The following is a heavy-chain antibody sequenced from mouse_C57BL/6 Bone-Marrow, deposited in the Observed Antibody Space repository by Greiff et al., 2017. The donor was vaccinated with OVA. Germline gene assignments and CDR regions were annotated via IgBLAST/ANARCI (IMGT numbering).Heavy chain of an antibody. CDR3: SWCSIYKAY. J-gene: IGHJ3*01. Sequence: VQLQQSGAELVKPGASVKLSCTASGFNIKDYYMHWVKQRTEQGLAWIGRIDPEDGETKYAPNFQGKATITADTSTNTAYLQLSILSSEDTAVSYWSWCSIYKAYWGQGTLVTVSA. CDR1: GFNIKDYY. V-gene: IGHV14-2*01. D-gene: IGHD1-1*01. CDR2: IDPEDGET.